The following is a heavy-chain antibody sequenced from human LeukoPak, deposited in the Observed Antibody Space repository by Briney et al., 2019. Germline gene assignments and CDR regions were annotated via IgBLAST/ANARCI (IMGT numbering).Heavy chain of an antibody. CDR1: GGSITSGNYY. V-gene: IGHV4-39*01. D-gene: IGHD2-8*01. CDR2: ISYSEKT. J-gene: IGHJ4*02. Sequence: PSETLSLTCSVSGGSITSGNYYWGWIRQPPGMRLEWIGTISYSEKTYYNPSLQSRVSISVDTSNNQFSLKLSSVTAADTAVYYCARHGSRIAPTMYYWGQGILVTVSS. CDR3: ARHGSRIAPTMYY.